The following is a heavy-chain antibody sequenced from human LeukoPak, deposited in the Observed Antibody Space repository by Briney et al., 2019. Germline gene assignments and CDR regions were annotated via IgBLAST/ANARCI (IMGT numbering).Heavy chain of an antibody. CDR1: GVSIRNYY. CDR3: ATNGDTVMVFRPWYFDL. J-gene: IGHJ2*01. D-gene: IGHD5-18*01. V-gene: IGHV3-23*01. Sequence: PGGSLRLSCTASGVSIRNYYRNWVRQSPGKGLEWVATISQSGGTAYYADSVRGRFTISRDNSKKSLYLQINSLRVDDTAVSSCATNGDTVMVFRPWYFDLWGRGTLVTVSS. CDR2: ISQSGGTA.